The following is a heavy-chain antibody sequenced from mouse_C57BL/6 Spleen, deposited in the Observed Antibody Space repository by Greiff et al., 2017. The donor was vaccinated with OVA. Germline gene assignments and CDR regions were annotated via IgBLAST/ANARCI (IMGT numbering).Heavy chain of an antibody. V-gene: IGHV1-7*01. CDR3: EFYYYGSTPFDY. D-gene: IGHD1-1*01. CDR2: INPSSGYT. J-gene: IGHJ2*01. Sequence: QVQLQQSGAELAKPGASVKLSCKASGYTFTSYWMHWVKQRPGQGLEWIGYINPSSGYTKYNQKFKDKATLTADKSSSTAYMQLNSLTYEDSAVYYCEFYYYGSTPFDYWGQGTTLTVSS. CDR1: GYTFTSYW.